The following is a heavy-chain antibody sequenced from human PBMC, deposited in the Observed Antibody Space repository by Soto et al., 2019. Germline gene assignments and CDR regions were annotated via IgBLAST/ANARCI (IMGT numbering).Heavy chain of an antibody. V-gene: IGHV1-18*01. CDR3: ARDRLLGHYAYYYYYYGMDV. CDR2: ISAYNGNT. J-gene: IGHJ6*02. D-gene: IGHD4-17*01. Sequence: ASVKVSCKASGYTFTSYGISWVRQAPGQGLEWMGWISAYNGNTNYAQKLQGRVTMTTDTSTSTAYMELRSLRSDDTAVYYCARDRLLGHYAYYYYYYGMDVWGQGTTVTVSS. CDR1: GYTFTSYG.